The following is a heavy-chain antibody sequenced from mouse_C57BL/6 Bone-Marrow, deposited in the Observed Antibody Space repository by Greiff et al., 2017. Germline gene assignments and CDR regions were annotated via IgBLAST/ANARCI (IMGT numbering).Heavy chain of an antibody. V-gene: IGHV15-2*01. CDR2: ILPSIGRT. CDR1: DSEVFPIAY. J-gene: IGHJ1*03. Sequence: VKLQESGSELRSPGSSVKLSCKDFDSEVFPIAYMSWVRQKPGHGFEWIGGILPSIGRTIYGEKFEDKATLDADTLSNTAYLELNSLTSEDSAIYYCARKGGTVEWYCDVWGTGTTVTVSS. CDR3: ARKGGTVEWYCDV. D-gene: IGHD1-1*01.